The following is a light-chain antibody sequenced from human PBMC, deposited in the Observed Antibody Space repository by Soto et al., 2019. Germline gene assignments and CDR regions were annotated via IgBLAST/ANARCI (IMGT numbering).Light chain of an antibody. J-gene: IGLJ3*02. CDR2: DVT. Sequence: QSALTQPRSVSGSPGQSVTISCTGTSSDVGGYKYVSWYQQHPGKVPKLIIYDVTKRPSGVPDRFSASKSGNTASLTISGRQAEDEADYYCCSYAGSYCNWVFGGGTKLTVL. CDR3: CSYAGSYCNWV. CDR1: SSDVGGYKY. V-gene: IGLV2-11*01.